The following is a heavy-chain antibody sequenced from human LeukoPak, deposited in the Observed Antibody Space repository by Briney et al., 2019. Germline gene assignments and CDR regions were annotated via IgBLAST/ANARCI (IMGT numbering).Heavy chain of an antibody. CDR3: ARGVGLYYFDY. Sequence: EASVKVSCKASGGTFSSYAISWVRQAPGQGLEWMGGIIPIFGTANYAQKFQGRVTITADESTSTAYMELSSLRSEDTAVYYCARGVGLYYFDYWGQGTLVTVSS. D-gene: IGHD1-26*01. CDR1: GGTFSSYA. J-gene: IGHJ4*02. CDR2: IIPIFGTA. V-gene: IGHV1-69*01.